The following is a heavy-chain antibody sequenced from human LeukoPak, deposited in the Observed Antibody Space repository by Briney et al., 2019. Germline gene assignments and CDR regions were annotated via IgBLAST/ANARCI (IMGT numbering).Heavy chain of an antibody. CDR1: GFTFSSYS. CDR2: ISSSSSYI. V-gene: IGHV3-21*01. CDR3: ARVADPHYYYYMDV. J-gene: IGHJ6*03. Sequence: PGGSLRLSCAASGFTFSSYSMNWVRQAPGKGLEWVSSISSSSSYIYYADSVKGRFTISRDNAKNSLYLQMNSLRAEDTAVYYCARVADPHYYYYMDVWGKGTMVTVSS.